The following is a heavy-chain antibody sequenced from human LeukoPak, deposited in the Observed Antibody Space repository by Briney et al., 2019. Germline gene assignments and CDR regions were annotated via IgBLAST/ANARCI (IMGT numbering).Heavy chain of an antibody. CDR1: GFTFSSYG. V-gene: IGHV3-33*01. CDR3: ARDNYYDSSGYYDY. Sequence: GRSLRLSCAASGFTFSSYGMHWVRQAPGKGLEWVAVIWYDGSNKYYADSVKGLFTISRDNSKNTLYLQMNSLRAEDTAVYYCARDNYYDSSGYYDYWGQGTLVTVSS. J-gene: IGHJ4*02. CDR2: IWYDGSNK. D-gene: IGHD3-22*01.